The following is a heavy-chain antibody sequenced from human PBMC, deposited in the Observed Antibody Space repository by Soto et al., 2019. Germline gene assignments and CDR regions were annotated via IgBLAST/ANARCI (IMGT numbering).Heavy chain of an antibody. D-gene: IGHD4-17*01. CDR3: ASGGDYGDYTFDY. V-gene: IGHV3-74*01. J-gene: IGHJ4*02. CDR1: GFTFSSYW. CDR2: INSDGSST. Sequence: GGSLRLSCVASGFTFSSYWMHWVRQAPGKGLVWVSRINSDGSSTSYADSVKGRFTISRDNAKNTLYLQMNSLRAEDTAVYYCASGGDYGDYTFDYWGQGTLVTVSS.